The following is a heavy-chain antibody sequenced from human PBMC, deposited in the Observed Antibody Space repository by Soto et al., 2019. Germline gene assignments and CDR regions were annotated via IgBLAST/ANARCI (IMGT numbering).Heavy chain of an antibody. CDR3: ARHSYDFWSGHYGMDV. V-gene: IGHV4-39*01. Sequence: SETLSLTCTVSGGSISSSSYYWGWIRQPPGKGLEWIGSIYYSGSTYYNPSLKSRVTISVDTSKNQFSLKLSSVTAADTAVYYCARHSYDFWSGHYGMDVWGQGTTVTVS. CDR1: GGSISSSSYY. CDR2: IYYSGST. J-gene: IGHJ6*02. D-gene: IGHD3-3*01.